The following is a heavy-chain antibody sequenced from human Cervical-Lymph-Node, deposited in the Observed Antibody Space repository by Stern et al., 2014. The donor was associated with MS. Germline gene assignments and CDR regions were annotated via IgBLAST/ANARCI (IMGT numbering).Heavy chain of an antibody. J-gene: IGHJ4*02. CDR2: IYYSWST. CDR1: GGSISRYY. Sequence: VKLEESGPGLVKPSETLSLTCTVSGGSISRYYWSWIRQPPGKGLEWIGYIYYSWSTNYNPSLKSRFTISVDTSKNQFSLKLSSVTAADTAVYYCARGYGGNPIDYWGQGTLVTVSS. CDR3: ARGYGGNPIDY. D-gene: IGHD4-23*01. V-gene: IGHV4-59*01.